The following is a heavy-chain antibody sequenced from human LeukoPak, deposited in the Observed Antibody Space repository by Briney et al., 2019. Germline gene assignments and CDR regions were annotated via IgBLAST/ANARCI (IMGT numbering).Heavy chain of an antibody. J-gene: IGHJ4*02. D-gene: IGHD6-19*01. CDR2: IFGSGGSA. CDR1: GFTFNSYA. V-gene: IGHV3-23*01. CDR3: GRTTTGYSSGRYPGWPVDY. Sequence: GGSLRLSCAASGFTFNSYAMYWVRQAPGKGLEWVSGIFGSGGSAHYADSVKGRFTISRDNSKNTVYLQMDSLRVDDTAVYYCGRTTTGYSSGRYPGWPVDYWGQGTLVTVSS.